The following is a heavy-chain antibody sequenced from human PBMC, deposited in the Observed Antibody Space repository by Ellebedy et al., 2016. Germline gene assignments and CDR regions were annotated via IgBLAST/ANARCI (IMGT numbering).Heavy chain of an antibody. CDR2: IVVGSGNT. D-gene: IGHD2-15*01. J-gene: IGHJ6*02. V-gene: IGHV1-58*02. CDR3: ARDGCSGGSCYSVYYYGMDV. Sequence: ASVKVSCKASGFTFTSSAMQWVRQARGQRLEWIGWIVVGSGNTNYAQKFQERVTITRDTSASTAYMELSSLRSEDTAVYYCARDGCSGGSCYSVYYYGMDVWGQGTTVTVSS. CDR1: GFTFTSSA.